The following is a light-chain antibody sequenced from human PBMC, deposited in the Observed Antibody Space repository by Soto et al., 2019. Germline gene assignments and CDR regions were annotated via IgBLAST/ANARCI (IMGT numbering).Light chain of an antibody. V-gene: IGKV3-15*01. Sequence: EIVMTQSPATLSVSPGERATLSGRASQSVSSNLAWYQQKPGQAPRLLIYGASTRGTGIPARFSGSGSGTEFTLTISSLQSEDFAVYCCLQYDNWLPYTFGQGTKLEIK. CDR1: QSVSSN. J-gene: IGKJ2*01. CDR2: GAS. CDR3: LQYDNWLPYT.